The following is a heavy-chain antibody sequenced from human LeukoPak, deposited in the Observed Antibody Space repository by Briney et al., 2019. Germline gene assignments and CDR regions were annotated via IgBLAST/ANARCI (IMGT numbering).Heavy chain of an antibody. CDR3: AKSLDY. J-gene: IGHJ4*02. CDR1: GLTFSRSW. CDR2: IKEDGSQT. V-gene: IGHV3-7*01. Sequence: GGSLRLSCVASGLTFSRSWMDWVRQAPGKGLEWVANIKEDGSQTYYVDSAKGRFTISRDNAKNSLYLQMDSLRVEDTAIYYGAKSLDYWGRGTLVTVSS.